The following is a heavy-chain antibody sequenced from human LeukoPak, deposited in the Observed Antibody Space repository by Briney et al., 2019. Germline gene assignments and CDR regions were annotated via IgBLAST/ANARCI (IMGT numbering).Heavy chain of an antibody. V-gene: IGHV1-24*01. CDR3: ATDDPNSSSWQFDY. CDR1: GYTLTELS. J-gene: IGHJ4*02. D-gene: IGHD6-13*01. Sequence: ASVKASCKVSGYTLTELSMHWVRQAPGKGLEWMGGFDPEDGETIYAQKFQGRVTMTEDTSTDTAYMELSSLRSEDTAVYYCATDDPNSSSWQFDYWGQGTLVTVSS. CDR2: FDPEDGET.